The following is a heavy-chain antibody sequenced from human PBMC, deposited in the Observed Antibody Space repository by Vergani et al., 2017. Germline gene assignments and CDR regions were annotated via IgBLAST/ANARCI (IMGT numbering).Heavy chain of an antibody. CDR2: IYYSGTT. CDR3: ARLYYDENDAFDI. V-gene: IGHV4-39*07. Sequence: QLQLQESVPGLVKPSETLSLTCTVSGGSISSSSYYWGWIRQTPGKGLEWIGSIYYSGTTYYNPSLNSRVTISVDTSKNQFSLTLSSVTAADTAVYYCARLYYDENDAFDIWGQGTMVTVSS. CDR1: GGSISSSSYY. D-gene: IGHD3-22*01. J-gene: IGHJ3*02.